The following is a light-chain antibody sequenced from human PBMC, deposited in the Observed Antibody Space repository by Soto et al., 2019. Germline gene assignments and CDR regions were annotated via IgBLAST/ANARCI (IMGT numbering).Light chain of an antibody. J-gene: IGKJ1*01. V-gene: IGKV1-5*03. Sequence: IQMTQSPSTLSASIGDRVTITCRASQSLSIWLAWYQQKPGKAPKLLIYKASTLQSGVPSRFSGSGSGTELTLTITSLQPDDFATYYCHQYNRFPRTFGQGTKVDIK. CDR2: KAS. CDR3: HQYNRFPRT. CDR1: QSLSIW.